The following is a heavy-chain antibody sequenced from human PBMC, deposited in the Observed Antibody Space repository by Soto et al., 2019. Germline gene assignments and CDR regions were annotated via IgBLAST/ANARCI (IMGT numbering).Heavy chain of an antibody. D-gene: IGHD6-13*01. J-gene: IGHJ4*02. V-gene: IGHV3-23*01. CDR1: GFTFSRNA. Sequence: QPVGSLRLSCAASGFTFSRNAMSWVRQAPGKGLEWVSVMSGSGGSTYYADSVTGRFTISRDNSKNTLYLQMNSLRAEDTAVYYCAKGYREYSSSWFDYWGQGTLVTVSS. CDR2: MSGSGGST. CDR3: AKGYREYSSSWFDY.